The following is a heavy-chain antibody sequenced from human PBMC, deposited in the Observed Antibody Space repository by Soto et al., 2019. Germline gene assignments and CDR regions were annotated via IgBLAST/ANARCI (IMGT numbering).Heavy chain of an antibody. D-gene: IGHD3-3*01. CDR3: ARGGGVGVAGSAAFDM. J-gene: IGHJ3*02. V-gene: IGHV1-2*02. Sequence: QLHLVQSGAVVKKPGASVTVSCSASGYPVTAYYMHWVRQAPGRGLEWMRGINPATGAAKYTQTFPGRVTMTRDTSTSTVFMELGGLTSEDTAVFYCARGGGVGVAGSAAFDMWGQGTLVTVSS. CDR2: INPATGAA. CDR1: GYPVTAYY.